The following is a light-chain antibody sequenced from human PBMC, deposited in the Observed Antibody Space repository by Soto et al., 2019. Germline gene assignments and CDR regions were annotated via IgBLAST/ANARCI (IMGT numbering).Light chain of an antibody. V-gene: IGKV3-11*01. Sequence: EIVMTQSPASLSVSPGERATLSCRASQSVSYYLAWYQQKPGQAPRLLICDASSRATGVPDRFSGSGSGTDFTLTISSLEPEDFAVYYCQQRSNWPLTFGQGTRLEI. CDR2: DAS. CDR3: QQRSNWPLT. CDR1: QSVSYY. J-gene: IGKJ5*01.